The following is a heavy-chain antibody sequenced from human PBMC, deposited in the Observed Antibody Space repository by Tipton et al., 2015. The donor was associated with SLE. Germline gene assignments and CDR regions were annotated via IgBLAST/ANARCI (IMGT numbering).Heavy chain of an antibody. CDR1: GFTFSSYG. Sequence: RSLRLSCAASGFTFSSYGFHWVRQAPGKGLEWVALISYDSGHKYYADSVKGRFTITRDNSKNTLYLQMSSLRAEDTAVYYCARKFNDYGDYDSWGQGTLVTVSS. CDR3: ARKFNDYGDYDS. D-gene: IGHD4-17*01. V-gene: IGHV3-30*03. CDR2: ISYDSGHK. J-gene: IGHJ5*01.